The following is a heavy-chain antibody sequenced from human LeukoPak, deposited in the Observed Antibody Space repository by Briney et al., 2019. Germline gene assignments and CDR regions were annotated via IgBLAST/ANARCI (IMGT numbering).Heavy chain of an antibody. CDR3: ARVGSGSYFDY. V-gene: IGHV4-61*01. D-gene: IGHD1-26*01. Sequence: PSETLSLTCTVSGGSVSSGSYYWSWIRQPPGKGLEWIGYIYYSGSTNYHPSLKSRVTISVDTSKNQFSLKLSSVTAADTAVYYCARVGSGSYFDYWGQGTLVTVSS. CDR2: IYYSGST. J-gene: IGHJ4*02. CDR1: GGSVSSGSYY.